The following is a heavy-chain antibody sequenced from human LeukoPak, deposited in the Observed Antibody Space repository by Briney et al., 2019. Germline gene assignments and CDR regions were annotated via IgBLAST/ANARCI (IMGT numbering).Heavy chain of an antibody. CDR1: GVSISSSN. J-gene: IGHJ4*02. D-gene: IGHD6-13*01. CDR2: ISSSSSYI. V-gene: IGHV3-21*01. Sequence: ETLSLTCTVSGVSISSSNSYWGWIRQAPGKGLEWVSFISSSSSYIYYADSVKGRFTISRDNAKNSLYLQMNSLRAEDTAVYYCARDQGRAAAEDYWGQGTLVTVSS. CDR3: ARDQGRAAAEDY.